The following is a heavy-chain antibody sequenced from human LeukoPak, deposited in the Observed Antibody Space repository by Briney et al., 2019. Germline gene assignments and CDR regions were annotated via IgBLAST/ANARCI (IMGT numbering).Heavy chain of an antibody. CDR3: ARTKWELQPPDP. CDR2: ISAYNGNT. J-gene: IGHJ5*02. V-gene: IGHV1-18*01. Sequence: ASVKVSCKASGGTFSSYAISWVRQAPGQGLEWMGWISAYNGNTNYAQKLQGRVTMTTDTSTSTAYMELRSLRSDDTAVYYCARTKWELQPPDPWGQGTLVTVSS. CDR1: GGTFSSYA. D-gene: IGHD1-26*01.